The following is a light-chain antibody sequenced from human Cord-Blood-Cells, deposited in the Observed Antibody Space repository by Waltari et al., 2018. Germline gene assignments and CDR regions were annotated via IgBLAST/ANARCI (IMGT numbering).Light chain of an antibody. Sequence: DIQMTQSPSSLSASVGDRVTITCQASQDISNYLNWYQQKPGKDPKLLIYDGSNFETGVPSRFSGSGSGTDFTFTISSLQPEDIATYYCQQYDNLQLTFGGGTKVEIK. V-gene: IGKV1-33*01. CDR2: DGS. CDR3: QQYDNLQLT. CDR1: QDISNY. J-gene: IGKJ4*01.